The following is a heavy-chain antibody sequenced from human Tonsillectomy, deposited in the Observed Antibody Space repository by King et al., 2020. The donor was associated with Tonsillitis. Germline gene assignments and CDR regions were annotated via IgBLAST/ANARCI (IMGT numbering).Heavy chain of an antibody. CDR1: GGSFSGYY. Sequence: VQLQQWGAGLLKPSETLSLTCAVYGGSFSGYYWSWIRQPPGKGLEWIGEINHSGSTNYNPSLKSRVTISVDTSKNQFSLKLSSVTAADTAVYYCARGCSGWYTPYFDYWGQGTLVTVSS. CDR2: INHSGST. CDR3: ARGCSGWYTPYFDY. D-gene: IGHD6-19*01. J-gene: IGHJ4*02. V-gene: IGHV4-34*01.